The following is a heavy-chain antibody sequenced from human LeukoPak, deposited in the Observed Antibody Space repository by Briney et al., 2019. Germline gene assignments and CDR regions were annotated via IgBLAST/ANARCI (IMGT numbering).Heavy chain of an antibody. V-gene: IGHV5-51*01. J-gene: IGHJ4*02. CDR2: IYPGDSDT. Sequence: GESLQISCKGSGYSFTSYWIGWVRPMPGKGREGMGIIYPGDSDTRYSPSFQGQVTISADKSISTAYLQWSSLKPSDTAMYYCARGGIWGSYRKNFDYWGQGTLVTVSS. CDR3: ARGGIWGSYRKNFDY. D-gene: IGHD3-16*02. CDR1: GYSFTSYW.